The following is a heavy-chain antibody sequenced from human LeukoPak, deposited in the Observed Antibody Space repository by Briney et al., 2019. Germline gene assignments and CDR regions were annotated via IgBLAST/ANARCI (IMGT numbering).Heavy chain of an antibody. Sequence: GGSLRLSCAGSGFNFSSYSMSWVRQAPWKGLEFVSSISSSSSFIYYADSVKGRFTISRDNAKNTLYLQMNSLTAEDTAVYYCARGPPWYFDLWGRGTLVTVSS. CDR1: GFNFSSYS. CDR3: ARGPPWYFDL. CDR2: ISSSSSFI. V-gene: IGHV3-21*01. D-gene: IGHD6-25*01. J-gene: IGHJ2*01.